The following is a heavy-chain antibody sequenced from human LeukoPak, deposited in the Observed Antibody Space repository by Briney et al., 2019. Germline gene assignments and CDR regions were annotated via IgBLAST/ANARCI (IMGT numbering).Heavy chain of an antibody. J-gene: IGHJ6*02. D-gene: IGHD5-12*01. Sequence: PSETLSLTCTVSGGSISSYYWSWIRQPAGKGLEWIGRIYTSGSTNYNPSLKSRVTMSVDTSKNQFSLKLSSVTAADTAVYYCARDPSGYDLGYYYGIDVWGQGTTVTVSS. CDR3: ARDPSGYDLGYYYGIDV. CDR2: IYTSGST. CDR1: GGSISSYY. V-gene: IGHV4-4*07.